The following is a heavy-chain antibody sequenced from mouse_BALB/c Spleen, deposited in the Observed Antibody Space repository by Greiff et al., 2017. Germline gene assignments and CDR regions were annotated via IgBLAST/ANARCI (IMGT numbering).Heavy chain of an antibody. J-gene: IGHJ3*01. CDR2: INPSTCYT. Sequence: QVQLQQSGAELAKPGASVKMSCTASGYTFTSSWMHWVKQRPGQGLEWIGYINPSTCYTEYNQKFKDQATLTADKSSSTAYMQLSSLTSEDSAVYYCARHCTTATRDDWGQGTLVTVSS. CDR1: GYTFTSSW. D-gene: IGHD1-2*01. V-gene: IGHV1-7*01. CDR3: ARHCTTATRDD.